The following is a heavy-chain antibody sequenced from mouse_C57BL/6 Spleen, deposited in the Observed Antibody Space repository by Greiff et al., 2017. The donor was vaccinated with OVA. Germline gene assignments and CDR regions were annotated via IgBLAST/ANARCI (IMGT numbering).Heavy chain of an antibody. D-gene: IGHD2-1*01. CDR3: ARNGNYSYWYFDV. CDR2: INPGSGGT. CDR1: GYAFTNYL. Sequence: QVHVKQSGAELVRPGTSVKVSCKASGYAFTNYLIEWVKQRPGQGLEWIGVINPGSGGTNYNEKFKGKATLTADKSSSTAYMQLSSLTSEDSAVYICARNGNYSYWYFDVWGTGTTVTVSS. V-gene: IGHV1-54*01. J-gene: IGHJ1*03.